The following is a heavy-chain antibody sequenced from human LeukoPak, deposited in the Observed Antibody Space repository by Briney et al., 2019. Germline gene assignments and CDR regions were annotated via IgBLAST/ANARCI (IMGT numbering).Heavy chain of an antibody. Sequence: SETLSLTCAVYGGSFSGYYWSWIRQPPGKGLEWIGEINHSGSTNYNPSLKSRVTISVDTSKNQFSLKLSSVTAADTAVYYCAATRSYSGSSFPPWGQGTLVTVSS. V-gene: IGHV4-34*01. CDR3: AATRSYSGSSFPP. J-gene: IGHJ5*02. D-gene: IGHD1-26*01. CDR1: GGSFSGYY. CDR2: INHSGST.